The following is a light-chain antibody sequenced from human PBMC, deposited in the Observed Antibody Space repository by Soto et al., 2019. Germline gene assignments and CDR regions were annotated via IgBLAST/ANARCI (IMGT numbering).Light chain of an antibody. CDR1: SSNIGAGYD. J-gene: IGLJ1*01. Sequence: QSVLTQPPSVSGAPGQRVTISCTGSSSNIGAGYDVHWYQQVPGTAPKLLIYGNTNRPSGVPDRFTGSKSGTSASLAITGLQAEDEADYYCQSYDSSLSGSYVFGTGTKLTFL. CDR2: GNT. V-gene: IGLV1-40*01. CDR3: QSYDSSLSGSYV.